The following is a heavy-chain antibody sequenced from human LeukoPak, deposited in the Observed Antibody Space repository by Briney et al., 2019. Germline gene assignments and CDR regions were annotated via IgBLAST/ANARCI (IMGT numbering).Heavy chain of an antibody. Sequence: GGSLRLSCAASGFTFDDYGMSWVRQAPGKGLEWVSGINWNGGSTGYADSVKGRFTISRDNAKNSLYLQMNSLRAEDTALYYCARDKGGYCSGGSCYRYDHFDYWGRGTLVTVSS. V-gene: IGHV3-20*04. D-gene: IGHD2-15*01. J-gene: IGHJ4*02. CDR3: ARDKGGYCSGGSCYRYDHFDY. CDR1: GFTFDDYG. CDR2: INWNGGST.